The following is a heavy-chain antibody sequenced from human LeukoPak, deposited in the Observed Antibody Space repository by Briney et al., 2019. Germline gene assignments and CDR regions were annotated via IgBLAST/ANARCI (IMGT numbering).Heavy chain of an antibody. V-gene: IGHV3-23*01. Sequence: GGSLRLSCAASGFTFSSYGMSWVRQAPGKGLEWVSGISGTGASTYYADSVKGRFTISRDNAKNSLYLQMNSLRAEDTAVYYCARDHVATNLDYWGQGTLVTVSS. CDR2: ISGTGAST. CDR1: GFTFSSYG. D-gene: IGHD5-24*01. CDR3: ARDHVATNLDY. J-gene: IGHJ4*02.